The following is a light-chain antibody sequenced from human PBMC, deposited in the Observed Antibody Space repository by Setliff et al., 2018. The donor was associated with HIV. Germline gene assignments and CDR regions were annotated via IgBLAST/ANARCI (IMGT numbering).Light chain of an antibody. CDR3: SSYTSIITFV. V-gene: IGLV2-18*02. J-gene: IGLJ1*01. Sequence: QSALTQPRSVSGSPGQSVTISCTGTSSDVGGYNYVSWYQQPPGAAPKLIIYEVSNRPSGVPDRFSGSKSGNTASLTISGLQAEDEALYFCSSYTSIITFVFGTGTKVTVL. CDR2: EVS. CDR1: SSDVGGYNY.